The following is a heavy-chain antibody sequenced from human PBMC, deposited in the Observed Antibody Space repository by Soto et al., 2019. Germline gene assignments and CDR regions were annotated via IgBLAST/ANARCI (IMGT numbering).Heavy chain of an antibody. J-gene: IGHJ3*02. CDR1: GFTFSSYW. D-gene: IGHD3-9*01. Sequence: PGGSLRLSCAASGFTFSSYWMSWVRQAPGKGLEWVANIKQDGSEKYYVDSVKGRFTISGDNAKNSLYLQMNSLRAEDTAVYYCASAKSYYDILTGYDDAFDIWGQGTMVTVSS. V-gene: IGHV3-7*01. CDR2: IKQDGSEK. CDR3: ASAKSYYDILTGYDDAFDI.